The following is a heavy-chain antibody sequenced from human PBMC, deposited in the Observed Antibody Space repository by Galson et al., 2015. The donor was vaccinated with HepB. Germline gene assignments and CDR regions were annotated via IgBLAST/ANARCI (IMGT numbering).Heavy chain of an antibody. V-gene: IGHV3-30*18. Sequence: SLRLSCAASGFTFSGYGMHWVRQAPGKGLEWVSIISYDGSIKYYADSVKGRFTISRDNSKNTLYLQMNSLRAEDTAVYYCAKAIRFLEWLEGVDYWGQGTLVTVSS. CDR1: GFTFSGYG. CDR3: AKAIRFLEWLEGVDY. J-gene: IGHJ4*02. CDR2: ISYDGSIK. D-gene: IGHD3-3*01.